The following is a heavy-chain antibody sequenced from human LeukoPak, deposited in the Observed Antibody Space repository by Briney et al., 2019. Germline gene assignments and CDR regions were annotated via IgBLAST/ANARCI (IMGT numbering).Heavy chain of an antibody. D-gene: IGHD6-13*01. CDR1: GYSISSGYY. V-gene: IGHV4-38-2*02. CDR2: IDHSGST. J-gene: IGHJ4*02. CDR3: ARSRYSSSWYVSASGINYFDY. Sequence: PSETLSLTCTVSGYSISSGYYWGWIRQPPGKGLEWTGSIDHSGSTYYNPSLKSRITISVDTSKNQFSLKLSSVTAADTAVYYCARSRYSSSWYVSASGINYFDYWGQGTLVTVSS.